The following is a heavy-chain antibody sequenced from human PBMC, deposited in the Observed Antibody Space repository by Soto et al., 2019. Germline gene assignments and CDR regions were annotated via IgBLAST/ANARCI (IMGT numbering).Heavy chain of an antibody. Sequence: EVQLLESGGGLVQPGGSLRLSCAASGFTFSSYAMSWVRQAPGKGLEWVSAISGSGGSTYYADSVKGRFTISRDNSKNTLYLQMKSLLAEDTAVYYCATADICGSYRPPTAFDYWGQGTLVTVSS. V-gene: IGHV3-23*01. CDR3: ATADICGSYRPPTAFDY. D-gene: IGHD3-16*02. CDR1: GFTFSSYA. CDR2: ISGSGGST. J-gene: IGHJ4*02.